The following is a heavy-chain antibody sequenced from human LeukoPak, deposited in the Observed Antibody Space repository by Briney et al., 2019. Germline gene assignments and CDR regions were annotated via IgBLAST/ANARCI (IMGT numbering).Heavy chain of an antibody. CDR2: ISAYNGNT. V-gene: IGHV1-18*01. CDR1: GYTFTSYG. J-gene: IGHJ4*02. Sequence: GASVKVSCKASGYTFTSYGISWVRQAPGQGLEWMGWISAYNGNTNYAQKLQGRVTMTTDTSTSTAYMELSSLRSEDTALYYCATDYDILTGFFVQWGQGTLVTVSS. CDR3: ATDYDILTGFFVQ. D-gene: IGHD3-9*01.